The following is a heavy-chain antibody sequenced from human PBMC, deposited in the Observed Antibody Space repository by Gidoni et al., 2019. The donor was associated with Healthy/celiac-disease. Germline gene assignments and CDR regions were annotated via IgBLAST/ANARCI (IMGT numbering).Heavy chain of an antibody. Sequence: QVQLQESGPGLVKPSETLSLTCTVSGGAISSYYWSWIRQPPGKGLEWMGYIYYSGSTNYNPSLKSRVTISVDTSKNQFSLKLSSVTAADTAVYYCARDLAYGDYSFGYWGQGTLVTVSS. CDR3: ARDLAYGDYSFGY. J-gene: IGHJ4*02. D-gene: IGHD4-17*01. CDR2: IYYSGST. CDR1: GGAISSYY. V-gene: IGHV4-59*01.